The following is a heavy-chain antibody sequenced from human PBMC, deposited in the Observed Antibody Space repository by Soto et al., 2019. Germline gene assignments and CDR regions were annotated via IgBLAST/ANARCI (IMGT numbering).Heavy chain of an antibody. D-gene: IGHD3-10*01. CDR1: GGTFSSYA. J-gene: IGHJ3*02. Sequence: SVKVSCKASGGTFSSYAISWVRQAPGQGLEWMGGIIPIFGTANYAQKFQGRVTITADESTSTAYMELSSLRSEDTAVYYCARVRSSGSYPSSSDAFDIWGQGTMVTVSS. CDR2: IIPIFGTA. V-gene: IGHV1-69*13. CDR3: ARVRSSGSYPSSSDAFDI.